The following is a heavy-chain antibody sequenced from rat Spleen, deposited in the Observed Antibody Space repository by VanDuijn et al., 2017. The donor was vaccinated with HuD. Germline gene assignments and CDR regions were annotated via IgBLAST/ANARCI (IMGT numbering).Heavy chain of an antibody. CDR2: IWTGGST. V-gene: IGHV2-30*01. D-gene: IGHD1-2*01. CDR3: ARLAAIPY. J-gene: IGHJ2*01. CDR1: GFSLTSYN. Sequence: QVQLKESGPGLVQPSQTLSLTCTVSGFSLTSYNVHWVRQPTGKGLEWMGVIWTGGSTEYNSALKSRLSISRDTSKSQVFLKMNSLQTEDTATYDCARLAAIPYWGQGVMVTVSS.